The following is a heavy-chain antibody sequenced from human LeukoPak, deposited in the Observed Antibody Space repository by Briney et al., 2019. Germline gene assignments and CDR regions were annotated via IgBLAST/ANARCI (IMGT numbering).Heavy chain of an antibody. CDR1: GGSISSSSYY. CDR2: VFSSGST. D-gene: IGHD5-24*01. Sequence: PSETLSLTCTVSGGSISSSSYYWGWIRQPPGKGLEYIGRVFSSGSTNYNPSLKSRVTISVDTSKNQFSLKLNSLTAADTAVYYCARAVRDGNNYEGTFGYWGQGTLVTVSS. CDR3: ARAVRDGNNYEGTFGY. J-gene: IGHJ4*02. V-gene: IGHV4-39*07.